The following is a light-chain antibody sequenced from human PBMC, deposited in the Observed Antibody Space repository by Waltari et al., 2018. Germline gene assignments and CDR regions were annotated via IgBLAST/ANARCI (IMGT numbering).Light chain of an antibody. CDR1: QSVLYSSNNKNY. V-gene: IGKV4-1*01. CDR3: QQYYNTPFT. Sequence: DIVMTQSPDSLAVSLGERATINCKSSQSVLYSSNNKNYLALYQQKAGQPPKVLIYWASTRESGVPDRFSGSGSGTDFTLTISSLQAEDVALYYCQQYYNTPFTFGPGTKVDIK. J-gene: IGKJ3*01. CDR2: WAS.